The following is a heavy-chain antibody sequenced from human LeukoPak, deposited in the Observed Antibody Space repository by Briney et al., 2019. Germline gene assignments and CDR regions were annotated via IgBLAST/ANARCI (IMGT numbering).Heavy chain of an antibody. V-gene: IGHV3-43*02. J-gene: IGHJ3*01. CDR1: GFSFDNYA. Sequence: GGSLRLSCAASGFSFDNYALHWVRQAPGKGLEWVSLITEDGSTTFYADSVKGRLTISRDNSKNSLFHQMNSLSAEDTALYHCSKVRDTFGACDVWGHGTMVAVSS. CDR2: ITEDGSTT. CDR3: SKVRDTFGACDV. D-gene: IGHD3-10*01.